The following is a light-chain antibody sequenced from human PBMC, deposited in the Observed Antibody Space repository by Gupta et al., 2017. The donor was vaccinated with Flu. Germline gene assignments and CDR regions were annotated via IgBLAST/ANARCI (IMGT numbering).Light chain of an antibody. J-gene: IGKJ1*01. CDR3: QQYNHWPRT. V-gene: IGKV3-15*01. Sequence: GERATLSCRASQSVSNNLAWYQQKPGQPPRLLIYLASTRATGIPGRFSGSGSGTEFTLTINSLQSEYFAVYYCQQYNHWPRTFGQGTKVEIK. CDR1: QSVSNN. CDR2: LAS.